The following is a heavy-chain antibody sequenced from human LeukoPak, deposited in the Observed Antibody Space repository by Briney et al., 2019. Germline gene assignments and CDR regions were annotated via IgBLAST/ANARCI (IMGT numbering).Heavy chain of an antibody. CDR1: GFTFSSYG. J-gene: IGHJ4*02. CDR2: IWYDGSNK. CDR3: ARRGPTYKSKRFDY. D-gene: IGHD1-14*01. V-gene: IGHV3-33*01. Sequence: PGGSLRLSCAASGFTFSSYGMHWVRQAPGKGLEWVAVIWYDGSNKYYADSVKGRFTISRDNSKNTLYLQMNSLRAEDTAVYYCARRGPTYKSKRFDYWGQGTLVTVSS.